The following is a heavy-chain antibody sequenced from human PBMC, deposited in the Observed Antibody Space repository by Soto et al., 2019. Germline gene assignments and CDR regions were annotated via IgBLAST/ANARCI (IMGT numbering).Heavy chain of an antibody. CDR2: IGASTNP. CDR1: GCTFSDYA. CDR3: AKRAVVGAARYFDY. V-gene: IGHV3-23*01. J-gene: IGHJ4*02. D-gene: IGHD2-15*01. Sequence: GGSLRRSCAVSGCTFSDYAISWVRQAPGKALQWVSTIGASTNPYYPDSVKGRFTISRDNSKNTLYLQMNSLRAEDTAVYYCAKRAVVGAARYFDYWGLGTLVTVSS.